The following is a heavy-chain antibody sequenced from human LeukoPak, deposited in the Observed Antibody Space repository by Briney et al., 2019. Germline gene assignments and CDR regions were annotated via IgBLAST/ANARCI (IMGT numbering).Heavy chain of an antibody. CDR1: GFTFSSYA. V-gene: IGHV3-66*01. CDR3: ARSDYGDYVRDY. CDR2: IYSGGST. Sequence: PGGSLRLSCAASGFTFSSYAMSWVRQAPGKGLEWVSVIYSGGSTYYADSVKGRFTISRDNSKNTLYLQMNSLRAEDTAVYYCARSDYGDYVRDYWGQGTLVTVPS. J-gene: IGHJ4*02. D-gene: IGHD4-17*01.